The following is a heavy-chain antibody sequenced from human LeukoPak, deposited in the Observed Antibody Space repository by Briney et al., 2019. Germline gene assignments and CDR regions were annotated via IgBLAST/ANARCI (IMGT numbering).Heavy chain of an antibody. CDR3: AKDVRGASTGFDY. Sequence: PGGSLRLSCAASGFTFSNDPMSLVRQTPGKGLEWVSTINYSGGSTYYADSVKSRFTISRDNSKNTVYLQMNSLRAEDTAVYYCAKDVRGASTGFDYWGQGALVTVSS. CDR1: GFTFSNDP. CDR2: INYSGGST. D-gene: IGHD3-10*01. J-gene: IGHJ4*02. V-gene: IGHV3-23*01.